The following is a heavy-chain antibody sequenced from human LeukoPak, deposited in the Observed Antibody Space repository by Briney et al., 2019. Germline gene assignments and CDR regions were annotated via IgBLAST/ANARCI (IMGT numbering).Heavy chain of an antibody. CDR3: TRGYWFDP. CDR1: GFTFSDYG. V-gene: IGHV3-15*01. D-gene: IGHD3-10*01. CDR2: IKSKTDGGTT. J-gene: IGHJ5*02. Sequence: GRSLRLSCAVSGFTFSDYGMHWVRQAPGKGLEWVGRIKSKTDGGTTDYAAPVKGRFTISRDDSKNTLYLQMNSLKTEDTAVYYCTRGYWFDPWGQGTLVTVSS.